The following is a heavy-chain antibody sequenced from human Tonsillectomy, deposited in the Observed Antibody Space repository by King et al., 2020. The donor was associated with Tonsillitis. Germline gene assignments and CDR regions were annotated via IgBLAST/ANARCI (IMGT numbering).Heavy chain of an antibody. V-gene: IGHV4-34*01. Sequence: VQLQQWGAGLLKPSETLSLTCAVYGGSFNFYYWSWIRQPPGKGLEWFGDINHSGSTNYNPSLKSRVTISVDASKKQFSLNLSSVTAADTAVYLCARGNYSSGWPPFAFDIWGQGTVVTVSS. D-gene: IGHD6-19*01. CDR1: GGSFNFYY. CDR3: ARGNYSSGWPPFAFDI. J-gene: IGHJ3*02. CDR2: INHSGST.